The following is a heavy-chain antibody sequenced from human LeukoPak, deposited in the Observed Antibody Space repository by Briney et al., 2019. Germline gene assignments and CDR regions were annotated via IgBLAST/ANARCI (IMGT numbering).Heavy chain of an antibody. V-gene: IGHV1-69*13. D-gene: IGHD5-18*01. CDR2: IIPIFGTA. Sequence: GASVKVSCKASGGTFSSYAISWVRQAPGQGLEWMGGIIPIFGTANYAQKFQGRVTITADESTSTAYMELSSLGSEDTAVYYCASEGRGYSYGHNFDYWGQGTLVTVSS. J-gene: IGHJ4*02. CDR3: ASEGRGYSYGHNFDY. CDR1: GGTFSSYA.